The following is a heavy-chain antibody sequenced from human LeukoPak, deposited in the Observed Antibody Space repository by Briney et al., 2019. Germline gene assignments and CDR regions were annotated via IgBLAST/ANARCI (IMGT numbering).Heavy chain of an antibody. CDR3: ARNDPDSSED. CDR1: GFIFSNYP. V-gene: IGHV3-30-3*01. D-gene: IGHD3-22*01. Sequence: PGGSLRLSCAASGFIFSNYPMHWVRQAPGKGLEWVAVISADGNNEHYADSAKGRFTLSRGNAKSTAYLQMNSLRSEDTAVYYCARNDPDSSEDWGQGTLVTVSS. CDR2: ISADGNNE. J-gene: IGHJ4*02.